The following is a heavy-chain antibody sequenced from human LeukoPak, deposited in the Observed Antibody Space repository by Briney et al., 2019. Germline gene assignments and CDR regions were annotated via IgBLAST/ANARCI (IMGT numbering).Heavy chain of an antibody. D-gene: IGHD3-16*01. CDR3: ASISGASWGDY. CDR1: GFTFSTYA. J-gene: IGHJ4*02. Sequence: GGSLRLSCAASGFTFSTYALHWVRQAPGKGPEWVAVISYDGNNIYYVDSVKGRFTISRDNSKNTLYLQMNSLRAEDTAVYFCASISGASWGDYWGQGTLVTVSS. CDR2: ISYDGNNI. V-gene: IGHV3-30-3*01.